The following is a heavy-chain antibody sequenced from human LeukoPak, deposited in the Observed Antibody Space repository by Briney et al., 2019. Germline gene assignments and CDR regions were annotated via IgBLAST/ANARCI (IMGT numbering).Heavy chain of an antibody. Sequence: ASVKVSCKASGYTFTSYDINWVRQATGQGLEWMGWMNPNSGNTGYAQKFQGRVTMTRNTSISTAYMELSSLRSEDTAVYYCARCPSGDYYYYYMDVWGKGTTVPVSS. CDR3: ARCPSGDYYYYYMDV. CDR1: GYTFTSYD. J-gene: IGHJ6*03. CDR2: MNPNSGNT. V-gene: IGHV1-8*01. D-gene: IGHD4-17*01.